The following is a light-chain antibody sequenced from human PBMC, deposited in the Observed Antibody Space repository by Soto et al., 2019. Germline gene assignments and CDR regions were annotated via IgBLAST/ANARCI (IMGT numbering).Light chain of an antibody. V-gene: IGKV1-5*03. CDR1: QRISSW. Sequence: DIQMTRSPCTLSASVVEPAPLTFRASQRISSWLAWYQQKPGKAPKGLIYKAASLESGVPSRFSGSGSWTEFTLTISSLQPDDFATYYCQQYNGYSRTFGQGTKV. CDR3: QQYNGYSRT. CDR2: KAA. J-gene: IGKJ1*01.